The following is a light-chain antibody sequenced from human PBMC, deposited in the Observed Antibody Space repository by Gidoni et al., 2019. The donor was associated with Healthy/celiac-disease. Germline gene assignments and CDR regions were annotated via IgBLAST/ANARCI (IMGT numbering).Light chain of an antibody. J-gene: IGLJ2*01. CDR3: QSYDSSLSASVV. V-gene: IGLV1-40*01. CDR2: GNS. CDR1: SSNIGAGYD. Sequence: QSVLTQPPSVSGAPGQRVILSCTGSSSNIGAGYDVHWYQQLPGTAPKRLIYGNSNRPAGVPDRFSGSKSGTSASLASTGLQAEDEADYYCQSYDSSLSASVVFGGGTKLTVL.